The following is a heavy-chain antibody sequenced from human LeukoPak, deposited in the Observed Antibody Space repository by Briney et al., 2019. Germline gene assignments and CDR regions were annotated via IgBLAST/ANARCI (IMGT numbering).Heavy chain of an antibody. CDR3: ARGTGYMTEDYSDY. V-gene: IGHV4-34*01. CDR2: ITHNGST. CDR1: GGSFSGYY. Sequence: PSEPLILTCAADGGSFSGYYWSWIRKPPGKGLEWIGVITHNGSTNYNPSLQSQVTISADTSKNHFSLQPSSVTAADTAVYYFARGTGYMTEDYSDYWGQASLISVSS. D-gene: IGHD6-13*01. J-gene: IGHJ4*02.